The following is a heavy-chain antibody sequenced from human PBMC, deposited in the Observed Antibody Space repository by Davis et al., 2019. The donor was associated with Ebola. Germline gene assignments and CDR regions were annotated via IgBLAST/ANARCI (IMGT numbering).Heavy chain of an antibody. CDR1: GGSISSYY. CDR3: ARRQWELYQSGMDV. V-gene: IGHV4-59*08. J-gene: IGHJ6*02. D-gene: IGHD1-26*01. CDR2: IYYSGST. Sequence: MPSETLSLTCTVSGGSISSYYWSWIRQPPGKGLEWIGYIYYSGSTNYSPSLKSRVTISVDTSKNQFSLKLTSVTAADTAVYYCARRQWELYQSGMDVWGQGTTVTVSS.